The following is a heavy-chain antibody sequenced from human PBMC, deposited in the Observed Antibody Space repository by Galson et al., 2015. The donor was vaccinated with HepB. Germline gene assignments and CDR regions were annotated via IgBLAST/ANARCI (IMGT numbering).Heavy chain of an antibody. D-gene: IGHD3-16*01. CDR1: GGTFSSHD. CDR2: TSAYNGNS. V-gene: IGHV1-18*01. CDR3: ARPLSRGAYDI. Sequence: SVKVSCKTSGGTFSSHDISWVRQAPGQGLEWMGWTSAYNGNSNYARKLQGRVTMTTDRSTSTAYLELRSLRSDDTAVYYCARPLSRGAYDIWGQGTMVTVSS. J-gene: IGHJ3*02.